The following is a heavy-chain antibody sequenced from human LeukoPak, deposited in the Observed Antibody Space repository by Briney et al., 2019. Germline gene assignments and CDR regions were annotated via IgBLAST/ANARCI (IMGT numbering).Heavy chain of an antibody. CDR3: AAGGRYTYGYGD. J-gene: IGHJ4*02. Sequence: GGSLRLSCVVSGLTFDNFSMGWVRQDPGKGLEWVSTISSRATNTYYADSVKGRFTISRGNSKNTLYLELNTLRAEDTAVYYCAAGGRYTYGYGDLGQGTLVTVSS. CDR1: GLTFDNFS. V-gene: IGHV3-23*01. CDR2: ISSRATNT. D-gene: IGHD5-18*01.